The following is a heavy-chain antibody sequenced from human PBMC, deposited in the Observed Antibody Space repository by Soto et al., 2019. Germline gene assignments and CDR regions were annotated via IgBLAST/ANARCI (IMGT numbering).Heavy chain of an antibody. V-gene: IGHV4-39*01. J-gene: IGHJ6*02. CDR3: ARHGNISSGWYSYYYYGMDV. CDR1: GGSISSSSYY. D-gene: IGHD6-19*01. CDR2: IYYSGST. Sequence: PSETLSLTCTVSGGSISSSSYYWGWIRQPPGKGLEWIGSIYYSGSTYYNPSLKSRVTISVDTSKNQFSLKLSSVTAADTAVYYCARHGNISSGWYSYYYYGMDVWGQGTTVTVYS.